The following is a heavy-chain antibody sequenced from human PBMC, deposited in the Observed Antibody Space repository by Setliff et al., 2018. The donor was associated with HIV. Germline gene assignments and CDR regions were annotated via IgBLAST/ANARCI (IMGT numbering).Heavy chain of an antibody. CDR3: ARGGGPDTNFDS. CDR2: IYYSGST. V-gene: IGHV4-39*07. CDR1: GETIRNGFYY. J-gene: IGHJ4*02. Sequence: TLSLTCTVSGETIRNGFYYWHWMRQPPGKGLEWIGSIYYSGSTHYKSSLKSRVTISVDTSKNQFSLRLSSVTAADTAVYYCARGGGPDTNFDSWGRGALVTVSS.